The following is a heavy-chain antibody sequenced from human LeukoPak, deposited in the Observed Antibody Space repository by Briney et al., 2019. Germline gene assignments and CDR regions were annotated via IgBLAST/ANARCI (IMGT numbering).Heavy chain of an antibody. CDR2: ISATGYTT. Sequence: PGGSLRLSCAASGFILSTYAMSWVRQAPGKGREWVSAISATGYTTYYANSVKGRFTISTDNSKSTVYLQMNSLRAEDAAVYYCAKDGSYSSLDHFDYWGQGTLVTVSS. V-gene: IGHV3-23*01. D-gene: IGHD6-13*01. J-gene: IGHJ4*02. CDR3: AKDGSYSSLDHFDY. CDR1: GFILSTYA.